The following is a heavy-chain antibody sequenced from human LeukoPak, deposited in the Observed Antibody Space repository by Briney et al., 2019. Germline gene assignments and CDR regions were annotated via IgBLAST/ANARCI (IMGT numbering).Heavy chain of an antibody. CDR2: IYYREST. J-gene: IGHJ3*02. D-gene: IGHD4-17*01. Sequence: SQTLSLTCTVSGDPLSSGGYYWSPIPQHPGKGLEWIVYIYYRESTYYNPSLKSRVTVSVETSKNQFSLKLSSVTAAETAVYYCARDHGYGDYVDAFDIWGRGTMVTVPS. CDR1: GDPLSSGGYY. CDR3: ARDHGYGDYVDAFDI. V-gene: IGHV4-31*03.